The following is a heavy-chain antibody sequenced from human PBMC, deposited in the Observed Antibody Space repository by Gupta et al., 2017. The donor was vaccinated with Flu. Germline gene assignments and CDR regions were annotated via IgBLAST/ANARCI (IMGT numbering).Heavy chain of an antibody. CDR1: GFSLSTSGMR. D-gene: IGHD1-1*01. V-gene: IGHV2-70*04. J-gene: IGHJ4*02. CDR3: VRDKVTTLGLDY. Sequence: QVTLKESGPALVKPTQNLTLTCTFCGFSLSTSGMRVNWIRQPPGKALESLARIDWDDDKFYSTSLKTRLTIAKDTSTNQVDPRMTNMYPADTAPYSCVRDKVTTLGLDYWGQGTSVTVSS. CDR2: IDWDDDK.